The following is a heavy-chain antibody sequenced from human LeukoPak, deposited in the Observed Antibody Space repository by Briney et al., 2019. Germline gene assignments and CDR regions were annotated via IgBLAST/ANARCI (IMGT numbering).Heavy chain of an antibody. Sequence: SETLSLTCTVSGGSISSSSYYWSWIRQPPGKGLEWIGYIYYSGSTNYNPSLKSRVTISVDTSKNQFSLKLSSVTAADTAVYYCARGGTTVVTSPRFDYWGQGTLVTVSS. CDR2: IYYSGST. CDR3: ARGGTTVVTSPRFDY. V-gene: IGHV4-61*01. D-gene: IGHD4-23*01. J-gene: IGHJ4*02. CDR1: GGSISSSSYY.